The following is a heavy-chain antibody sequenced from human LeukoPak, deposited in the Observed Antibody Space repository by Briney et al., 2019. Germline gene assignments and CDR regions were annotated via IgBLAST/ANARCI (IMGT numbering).Heavy chain of an antibody. Sequence: SVKVSCKASGGTFSSYAISWVRQAPGQGLEWMGGIIPIFGTANYAQKFQGRVTITTDESTSTAYMELSSLRSEDTAVYYCARERYYDSSGYRGYFDYWGQGTLVTVSS. D-gene: IGHD3-22*01. J-gene: IGHJ4*02. CDR3: ARERYYDSSGYRGYFDY. CDR1: GGTFSSYA. V-gene: IGHV1-69*05. CDR2: IIPIFGTA.